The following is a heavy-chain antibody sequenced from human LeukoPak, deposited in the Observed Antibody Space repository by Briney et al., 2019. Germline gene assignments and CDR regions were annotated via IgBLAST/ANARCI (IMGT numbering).Heavy chain of an antibody. CDR1: GGSISSSSYY. J-gene: IGHJ4*02. V-gene: IGHV4-30-4*01. CDR2: IYYSGST. D-gene: IGHD6-13*01. CDR3: ARVFSGMYSSSFAFDY. Sequence: PSETLSLTCTVSGGSISSSSYYWSWIRQPPGKGLEWIGYIYYSGSTYYNPSLKSRVTISVDTSKNQFSLKLSSVTAADTAVYYCARVFSGMYSSSFAFDYWGQGTLVTVSS.